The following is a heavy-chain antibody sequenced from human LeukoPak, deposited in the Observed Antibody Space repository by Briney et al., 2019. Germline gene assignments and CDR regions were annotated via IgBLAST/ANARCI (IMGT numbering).Heavy chain of an antibody. CDR2: IRNDGSII. D-gene: IGHD3-16*01. V-gene: IGHV3-30*02. CDR1: GFTFSSYG. J-gene: IGHJ4*02. Sequence: GSLRLSCAASGFTFSSYGMHWIRQAPGKGLEWVAFIRNDGSIIYNTDSVKGRFAISRDNSKNTLYLQMNSLRADDTAVYYCAKDTPLCYFDYWGQGTLVTVSS. CDR3: AKDTPLCYFDY.